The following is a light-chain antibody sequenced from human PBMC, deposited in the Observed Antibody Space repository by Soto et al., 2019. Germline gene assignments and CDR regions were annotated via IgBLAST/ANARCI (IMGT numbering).Light chain of an antibody. CDR1: SSDIGTYNY. V-gene: IGLV2-14*01. J-gene: IGLJ3*02. Sequence: QSVLTQPASVSGSPGQSITISCTGTSSDIGTYNYVSWYQHRPGKAPKLMIYDVNYRPSGVSNRFSGSKSANTASLTISGLRAEDAADYYCTSYTTSNTQVFGGGTKLTVL. CDR3: TSYTTSNTQV. CDR2: DVN.